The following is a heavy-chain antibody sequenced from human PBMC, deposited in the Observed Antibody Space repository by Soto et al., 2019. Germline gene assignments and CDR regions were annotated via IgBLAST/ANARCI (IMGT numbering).Heavy chain of an antibody. CDR3: ARGSDYVYFFDN. CDR1: GGSVSSGGYY. CDR2: ISYSGNT. V-gene: IGHV4-31*03. J-gene: IGHJ4*02. D-gene: IGHD1-26*01. Sequence: QVQLQESGPGLVKPSQTLSLTCTVSGGSVSSGGYYWSWIRQPPGKGLEWIGYISYSGNTFYNPSLKSRVTISIDTSKNQCSLKLRSVTAEDTALCYCARGSDYVYFFDNWGQGTLVTVSS.